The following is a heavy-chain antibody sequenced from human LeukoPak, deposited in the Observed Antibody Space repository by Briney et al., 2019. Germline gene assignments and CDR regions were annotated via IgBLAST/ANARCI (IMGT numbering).Heavy chain of an antibody. J-gene: IGHJ4*02. V-gene: IGHV3-7*04. CDR1: GFRFSGYW. CDR2: INPDGSGK. Sequence: PGGSLRLSCEAPGFRFSGYWLNWVRQAPGQGLEWVANINPDGSGKYYVDSVKGRFTISRDDAKNSLYLQMNSLRAEDTAVYYCAGGANWGQGTPVTVSS. CDR3: AGGAN.